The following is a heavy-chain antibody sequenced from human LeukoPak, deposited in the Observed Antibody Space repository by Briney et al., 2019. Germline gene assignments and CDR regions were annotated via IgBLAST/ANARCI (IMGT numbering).Heavy chain of an antibody. CDR3: AREGQRGSSMDV. CDR2: ISSSSSYI. D-gene: IGHD2/OR15-2a*01. Sequence: KPGGSLRLSCAASGFTFSSYSMNWVRQAPGKGLEWVSSISSSSSYIYYADSVKGRFTISRDNAKNSLYLQMNSLRAEGTAVYYCAREGQRGSSMDVWGKGTTVTVSS. CDR1: GFTFSSYS. J-gene: IGHJ6*04. V-gene: IGHV3-21*01.